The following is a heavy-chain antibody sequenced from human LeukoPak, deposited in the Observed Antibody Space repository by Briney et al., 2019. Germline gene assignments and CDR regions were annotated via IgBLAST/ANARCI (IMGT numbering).Heavy chain of an antibody. D-gene: IGHD3-10*01. Sequence: SQTLSLTCTVSGGSLSSGDYYWSWIRQPPGKGLVWIGYINYSGRTYYNPSLQSRVTISVDTSKNQFSLKLNSVTAADTAVYYCARGPIGDDDYWGQGTLVTVSS. CDR1: GGSLSSGDYY. CDR3: ARGPIGDDDY. V-gene: IGHV4-30-4*01. J-gene: IGHJ4*02. CDR2: INYSGRT.